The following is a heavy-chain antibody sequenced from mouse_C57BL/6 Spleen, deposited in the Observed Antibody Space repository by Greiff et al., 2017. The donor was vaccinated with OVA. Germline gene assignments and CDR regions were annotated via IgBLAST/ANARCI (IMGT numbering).Heavy chain of an antibody. V-gene: IGHV2-3*01. J-gene: IGHJ3*01. CDR2: IWGDGST. Sequence: VQRVESGPGLVAPSQSLSITCTVSGFSLTSYGVSWVRQPPGKGLEWLGVIWGDGSTNYHSALISRLSISKENSKSQVFLKLISLQTDDTATYYCAKLYGSSYPAWFAYWGQGTLVTVSA. CDR1: GFSLTSYG. D-gene: IGHD1-1*01. CDR3: AKLYGSSYPAWFAY.